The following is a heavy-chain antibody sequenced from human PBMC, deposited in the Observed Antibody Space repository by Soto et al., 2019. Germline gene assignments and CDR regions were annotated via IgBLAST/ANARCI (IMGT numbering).Heavy chain of an antibody. CDR3: AHTGTWYYNYGMDV. V-gene: IGHV2-5*02. CDR2: IYWDDDK. D-gene: IGHD2-15*01. CDR1: GFSLSTSGVG. Sequence: QITLKESGPTLVKPTQTLTLTCTFSGFSLSTSGVGVGWTRQPPGKALEWLALIYWDDDKRYSPSLKSRLTTXKXTXXNQVVLKMTNMDPVDTATYYCAHTGTWYYNYGMDVWGQGTTVTVSS. J-gene: IGHJ6*02.